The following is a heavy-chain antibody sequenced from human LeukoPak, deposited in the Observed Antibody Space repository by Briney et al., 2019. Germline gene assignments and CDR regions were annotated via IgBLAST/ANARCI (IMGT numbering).Heavy chain of an antibody. V-gene: IGHV4-61*01. CDR3: AGVNGVYYFDY. D-gene: IGHD2-8*01. CDR2: IYYSGST. CDR1: GGSVSSGSYY. J-gene: IGHJ4*02. Sequence: PSETLSLTCTVSGGSVSSGSYYWSWIRQPPGKGLEWIGYIYYSGSTNYNPSLKSRVTISVDTSKNQFSLKLSSVTAADTAVYYCAGVNGVYYFDYWGQGTLVTVSS.